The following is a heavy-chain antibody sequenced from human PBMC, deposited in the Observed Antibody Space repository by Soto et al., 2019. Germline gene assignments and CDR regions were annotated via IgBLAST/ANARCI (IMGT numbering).Heavy chain of an antibody. CDR1: GFTFSSYA. Sequence: LRLSCAASGFTFSSYAMSWVRQAPGKGLEWVSGISGDDSSTYSADSVKGRFTISRDNSKNTLYLQMNSLRAEDTAVYYCAKASIPYDSSGYYSPGFDYWGQGTLVTVSS. D-gene: IGHD3-22*01. V-gene: IGHV3-23*01. CDR2: ISGDDSST. J-gene: IGHJ4*02. CDR3: AKASIPYDSSGYYSPGFDY.